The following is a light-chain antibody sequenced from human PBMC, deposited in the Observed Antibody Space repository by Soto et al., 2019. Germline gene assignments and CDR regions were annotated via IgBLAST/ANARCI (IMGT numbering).Light chain of an antibody. CDR3: QQYLKLWT. CDR1: QSVSSN. J-gene: IGKJ1*01. CDR2: GAS. V-gene: IGKV3-15*01. Sequence: IEMTQSPATLSVSPGERATLSCRASQSVSSNLVWYQQKPGQAPRLLIYGASTRVTGIPPSFSGSGSGTESTVTISSLQSVEFEVHYCQQYLKLWTFGKGTKVDIK.